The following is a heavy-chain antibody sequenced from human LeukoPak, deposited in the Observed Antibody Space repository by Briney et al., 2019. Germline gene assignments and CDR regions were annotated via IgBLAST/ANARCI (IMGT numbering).Heavy chain of an antibody. Sequence: GGSLRLSCAASGFTFSNYWMSWVRQAPGKGLEWVANIKQDGSEKYYVDSVKGRFTISRDNAKNSMYLQMNSLRAEDTAVYYCARDHGYYDRSGYYYGWGQGTLVTVSS. CDR2: IKQDGSEK. CDR1: GFTFSNYW. J-gene: IGHJ4*02. CDR3: ARDHGYYDRSGYYYG. D-gene: IGHD3-22*01. V-gene: IGHV3-7*01.